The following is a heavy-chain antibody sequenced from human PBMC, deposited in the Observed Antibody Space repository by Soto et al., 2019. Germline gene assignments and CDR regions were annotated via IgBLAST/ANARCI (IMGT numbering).Heavy chain of an antibody. CDR1: GFTFSSYG. D-gene: IGHD2-15*01. J-gene: IGHJ5*02. CDR3: ARDQVVVVAATEVNWFDP. V-gene: IGHV3-33*01. Sequence: GGSLRLSCAASGFTFSSYGMHWVRQAPGKGLEWVAVIWYDGSNKYYADSVKGRFTISRDNSKNTLYLQMNSLRAEDTAVYYCARDQVVVVAATEVNWFDPWGQGTLVTVSS. CDR2: IWYDGSNK.